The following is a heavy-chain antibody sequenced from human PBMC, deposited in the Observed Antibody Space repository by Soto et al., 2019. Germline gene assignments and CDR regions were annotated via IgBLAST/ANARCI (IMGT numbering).Heavy chain of an antibody. CDR1: GFTFSSYA. CDR2: ISSNGGST. Sequence: EVQLVESGGGLVQPGGSLRLSCAASGFTFSSYAMHWVRQAPGKGLEYVSAISSNGGSTYYANSVKGRFTISRDNSKDTLYPQMGSLRAEDMAVYYCASQGRAVSSYYFDYWGQGTLVTVSS. V-gene: IGHV3-64*01. D-gene: IGHD3-10*01. J-gene: IGHJ4*02. CDR3: ASQGRAVSSYYFDY.